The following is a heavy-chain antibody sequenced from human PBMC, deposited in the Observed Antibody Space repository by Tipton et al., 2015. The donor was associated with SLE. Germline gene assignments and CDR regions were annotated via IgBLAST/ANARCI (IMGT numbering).Heavy chain of an antibody. D-gene: IGHD3-9*01. V-gene: IGHV4-34*01. CDR2: INYSGST. Sequence: LRLSCAVSGGPFSGYFWSWFRQPPGKGLEWIGEINYSGSTNYNPSLKSRVTISIDTSKNHFSLQLTSVTAADTALYYCARQYYDVLTDCPWFDPWGQGTLVTVSS. CDR3: ARQYYDVLTDCPWFDP. J-gene: IGHJ5*02. CDR1: GGPFSGYF.